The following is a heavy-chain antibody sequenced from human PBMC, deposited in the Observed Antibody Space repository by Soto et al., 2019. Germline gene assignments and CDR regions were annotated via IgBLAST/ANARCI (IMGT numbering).Heavy chain of an antibody. Sequence: LETLCLTYFVSGGSVTSYHWRWIRQFPGQGLEWIAYTSDTGNTNYNPSLQSRVTISLDTSNNQLSLKLTSMTAADTAVYYCTRDRHAGFTHYFDPRGQGTMVTVYS. D-gene: IGHD1-26*01. V-gene: IGHV4-59*02. CDR2: TSDTGNT. CDR3: TRDRHAGFTHYFDP. CDR1: GGSVTSYH. J-gene: IGHJ5*02.